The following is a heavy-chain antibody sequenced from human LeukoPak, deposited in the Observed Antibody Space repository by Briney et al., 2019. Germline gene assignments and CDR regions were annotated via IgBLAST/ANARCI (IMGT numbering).Heavy chain of an antibody. CDR1: GDSISRSNSY. D-gene: IGHD3-16*01. Sequence: SETLSLTCTVSGDSISRSNSYWGWIRQPPGKGLEWMGTISDSGTTSYNPSLKSRVTLSVDTSKNQFSLKLNSLTAADTAVYYCARHLASTDHDAFHIWGQGTMVTVSS. CDR3: ARHLASTDHDAFHI. CDR2: ISDSGTT. V-gene: IGHV4-39*01. J-gene: IGHJ3*02.